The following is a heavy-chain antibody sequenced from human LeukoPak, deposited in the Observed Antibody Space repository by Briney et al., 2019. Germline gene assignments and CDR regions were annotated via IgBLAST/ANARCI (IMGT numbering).Heavy chain of an antibody. CDR2: INHSGST. J-gene: IGHJ4*02. D-gene: IGHD6-6*01. V-gene: IGHV4-34*01. CDR3: ARAGFALAPHRGTPFDY. Sequence: GSLRLSCAASGFTFDDYGMSWIRQPPGKGLEWIGEINHSGSTNYSPSLKSRVTISVNTSKNQFSLKLTSVTAADTAVYYCARAGFALAPHRGTPFDYWGQGTLVTVSS. CDR1: GFTFDDYG.